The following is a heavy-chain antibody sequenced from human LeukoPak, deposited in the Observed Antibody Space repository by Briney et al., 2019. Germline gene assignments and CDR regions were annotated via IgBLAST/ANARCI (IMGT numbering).Heavy chain of an antibody. V-gene: IGHV4-30-4*01. CDR1: GGSISSTAYY. J-gene: IGHJ5*02. CDR3: ARETYCSGGSCYSDSNWFDP. Sequence: SETLSLTCTVSGGSISSTAYYWSWIRQPPGKGLEWIGYIYYSGNTYYNPSLKSRLTVSIDLSKNQFSLKLSSVTAADTAVYYCARETYCSGGSCYSDSNWFDPWGQGTLVTVSS. CDR2: IYYSGNT. D-gene: IGHD2-15*01.